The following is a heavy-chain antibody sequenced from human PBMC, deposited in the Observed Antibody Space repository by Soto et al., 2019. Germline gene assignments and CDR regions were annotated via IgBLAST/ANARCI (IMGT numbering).Heavy chain of an antibody. CDR1: GYSFTNND. Sequence: ASVKVSCKASGYSFTNNDVSWVRQATGQGLEWMGWMNPGSGDTGYAQKFQGRVTMTRDISIATAYMELSSLRSEDTAVYYCATAYDSSGYYFLTTGYFDYWGQGTLVTVSS. CDR2: MNPGSGDT. CDR3: ATAYDSSGYYFLTTGYFDY. V-gene: IGHV1-8*01. J-gene: IGHJ4*02. D-gene: IGHD3-22*01.